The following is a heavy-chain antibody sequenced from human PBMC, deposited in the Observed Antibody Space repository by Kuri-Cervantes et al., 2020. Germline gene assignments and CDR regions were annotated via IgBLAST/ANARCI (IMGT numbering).Heavy chain of an antibody. J-gene: IGHJ3*02. CDR3: ARGTITIQGGDDAFDI. D-gene: IGHD3-3*01. CDR2: IKHSGST. V-gene: IGHV4-34*01. Sequence: SQTLSLTCAVYGGSFSGNYWTWIRQPPGKGLEWIGEIKHSGSTNYNPSLKSRVTISVDTSKNQFSLRVNSVTAADTAVYYCARGTITIQGGDDAFDIWGQGTMVTVSS. CDR1: GGSFSGNY.